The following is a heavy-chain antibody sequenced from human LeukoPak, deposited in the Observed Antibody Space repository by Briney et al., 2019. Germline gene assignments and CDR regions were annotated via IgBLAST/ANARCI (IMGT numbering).Heavy chain of an antibody. CDR2: INPNSGGT. CDR3: ARTRIAAPGHSGY. CDR1: GYTFTGYY. J-gene: IGHJ4*02. D-gene: IGHD6-13*01. V-gene: IGHV1-2*02. Sequence: ASVKVSCKASGYTFTGYYMHWVRQAPGQGLEWMGWINPNSGGTNYAQKFQGRVTMTRDTSISTAYMELSRLRSDDTAVYYCARTRIAAPGHSGYWGQGTLVTVSS.